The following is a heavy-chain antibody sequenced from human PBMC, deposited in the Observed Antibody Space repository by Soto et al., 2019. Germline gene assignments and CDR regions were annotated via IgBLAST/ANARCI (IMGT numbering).Heavy chain of an antibody. D-gene: IGHD3-22*01. J-gene: IGHJ4*02. Sequence: QVQLVESGRGLVKPGGSLRLSCAASGFTFSDYYMRWIRQAPGKGLEWVSYISSSSDYTNYADSVKGRFTISRDNAKNSLYLQMNSLRAEDTAVYYCAREYYYDGSGYYSYWGQGTLVSVSS. CDR3: AREYYYDGSGYYSY. V-gene: IGHV3-11*05. CDR1: GFTFSDYY. CDR2: ISSSSDYT.